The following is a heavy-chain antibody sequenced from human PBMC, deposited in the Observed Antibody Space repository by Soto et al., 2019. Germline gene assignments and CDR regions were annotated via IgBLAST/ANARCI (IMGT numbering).Heavy chain of an antibody. Sequence: QVQLQQWGAGLLKPSETLSLTCAVYGGSFSGYYWCWIRQPPGKGLEWIGEINHSGSTNYNPSLKSRVPISVDTSKNQFSLKLSSVTAADTAVYYCARGGALLWFGELSRSPYYYYMDVWGKGTTVTVSS. CDR2: INHSGST. CDR1: GGSFSGYY. CDR3: ARGGALLWFGELSRSPYYYYMDV. V-gene: IGHV4-34*01. J-gene: IGHJ6*03. D-gene: IGHD3-10*01.